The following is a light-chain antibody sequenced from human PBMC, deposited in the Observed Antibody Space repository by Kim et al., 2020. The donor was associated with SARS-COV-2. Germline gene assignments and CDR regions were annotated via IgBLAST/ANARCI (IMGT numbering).Light chain of an antibody. J-gene: IGKJ4*01. Sequence: ELVLTQSPATLSLSPGERATLSCRASQSVSSYLAWYQQKPGQAPRLPIYDASNRATGIPARFSGSGSGTDFTLTISSLEPEDFAVYYCEQRSNWPSFGGGTKVEI. CDR3: EQRSNWPS. CDR1: QSVSSY. V-gene: IGKV3-11*01. CDR2: DAS.